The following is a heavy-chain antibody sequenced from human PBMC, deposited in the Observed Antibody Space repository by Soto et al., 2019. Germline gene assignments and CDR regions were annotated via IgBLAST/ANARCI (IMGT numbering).Heavy chain of an antibody. D-gene: IGHD1-1*01. Sequence: GGSLRLSCATSGFTFSDHYMSWIRQAPGKVLEWIGYSSNSGSFTRYADSVKGRFSISRDNAKNSLYLQMNSLRGDDTAIYYCVRSGDNYNLLDYWGQGTPVTVSS. J-gene: IGHJ4*02. CDR3: VRSGDNYNLLDY. CDR2: SSNSGSFT. CDR1: GFTFSDHY. V-gene: IGHV3-11*06.